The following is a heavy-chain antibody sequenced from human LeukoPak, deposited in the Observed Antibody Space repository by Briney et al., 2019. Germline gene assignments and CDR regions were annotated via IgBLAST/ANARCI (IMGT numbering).Heavy chain of an antibody. CDR1: GFTFSSYA. V-gene: IGHV3-30-3*01. CDR2: IPYDGSNK. D-gene: IGHD6-13*01. Sequence: GRSLRLSCAASGFTFSSYAMHWVRQAPGKGLEWVAVIPYDGSNKYYADSVKGRFTISRDNSKNTLYLQMNSLRAEDTAVYYCARGYSSSWYDDFDYWGQGTLVTVSS. CDR3: ARGYSSSWYDDFDY. J-gene: IGHJ4*02.